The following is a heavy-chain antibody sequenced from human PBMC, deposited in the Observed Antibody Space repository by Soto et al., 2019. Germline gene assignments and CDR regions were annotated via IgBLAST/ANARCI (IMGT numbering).Heavy chain of an antibody. J-gene: IGHJ4*02. CDR1: GGSFSGYY. CDR3: ARTTAFVSGTYPPAHFDY. V-gene: IGHV4-34*01. Sequence: SETLSLTCAVYGGSFSGYYWSWIRQSPGKGPEWIGEINHSGSTNYTPSLKTRVTISVDTSKNQVSLKLSSVTAADTAVYYCARTTAFVSGTYPPAHFDYWGQGTRVTVSS. CDR2: INHSGST. D-gene: IGHD3-16*01.